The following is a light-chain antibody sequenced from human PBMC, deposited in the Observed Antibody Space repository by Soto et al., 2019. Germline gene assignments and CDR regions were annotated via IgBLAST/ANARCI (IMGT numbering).Light chain of an antibody. J-gene: IGKJ2*01. V-gene: IGKV1-33*01. CDR2: DAS. CDR3: QQYDNLPPGGYT. CDR1: QDISNY. Sequence: DIQMTQSPSSLSASVGDRVTITCQASQDISNYLNWYQQKAGKAPKLLIYDASNLETGVPSRFSGSGSGTDFTFTISSLQPEDIATYYCQQYDNLPPGGYTFGQGTKLEIK.